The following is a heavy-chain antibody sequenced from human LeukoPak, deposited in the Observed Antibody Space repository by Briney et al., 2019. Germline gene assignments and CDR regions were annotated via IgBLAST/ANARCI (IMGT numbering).Heavy chain of an antibody. D-gene: IGHD4-17*01. CDR3: ARYNGDLTGGFDY. Sequence: GASVKVSCKASGYTFTNYYIHWVRQAPGQGLEWMGIINPAGGSTGYAQKFQGRVAMTRDTSTSTVYMELSSLRSEDTAVYYCARYNGDLTGGFDYWGQGTLVTVSS. J-gene: IGHJ4*02. V-gene: IGHV1-46*01. CDR2: INPAGGST. CDR1: GYTFTNYY.